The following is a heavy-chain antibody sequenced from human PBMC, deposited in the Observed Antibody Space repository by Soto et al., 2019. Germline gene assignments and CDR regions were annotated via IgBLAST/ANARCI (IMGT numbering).Heavy chain of an antibody. V-gene: IGHV3-23*01. CDR2: ISGSGGST. J-gene: IGHJ5*02. CDR1: GFTFSSYA. CDR3: AKDVTYYYDSSGYYSNWFDP. D-gene: IGHD3-22*01. Sequence: GGSLRLSCAASGFTFSSYAMSWVRQAPGKGLEWVSAISGSGGSTYYADSVKGRFTISRDNSKNTLYLQMNSLRAEDTAVYYCAKDVTYYYDSSGYYSNWFDPWGQGTLVTVSS.